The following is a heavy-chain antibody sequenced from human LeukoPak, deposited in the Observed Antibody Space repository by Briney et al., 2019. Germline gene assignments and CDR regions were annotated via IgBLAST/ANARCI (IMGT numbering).Heavy chain of an antibody. CDR1: GYAFTTYY. V-gene: IGHV1-46*01. D-gene: IGHD3-16*01. CDR3: ARAALGRRLPFDY. J-gene: IGHJ4*02. Sequence: ASVKVSCKASGYAFTTYYLNWVRQAPGQGLEWMGLTNPTGGSTNYAQKFQGRVTMTRDTSTSTVYLEVGSLKSEDTALYFCARAALGRRLPFDYWGQGTLITVSS. CDR2: TNPTGGST.